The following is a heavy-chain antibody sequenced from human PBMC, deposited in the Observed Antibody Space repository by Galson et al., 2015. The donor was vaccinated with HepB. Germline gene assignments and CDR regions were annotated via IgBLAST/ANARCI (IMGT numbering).Heavy chain of an antibody. D-gene: IGHD3-3*01. CDR3: ARGGRFLEWLFDY. V-gene: IGHV2-70*01. CDR1: GFSLSSSGMY. CDR2: IDWDDDK. J-gene: IGHJ4*02. Sequence: PALVKPTQTLTLTCAFSGFSLSSSGMYVSWLRQPPGKALEWLALIDWDDDKYYSSSLKTRLTISKDTSKNKVVLTMTNMDPVDTATYYCARGGRFLEWLFDYWGQGTLVTVSS.